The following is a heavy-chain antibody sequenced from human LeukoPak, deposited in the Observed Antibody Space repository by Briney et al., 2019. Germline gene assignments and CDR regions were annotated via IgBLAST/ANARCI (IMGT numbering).Heavy chain of an antibody. V-gene: IGHV3-21*01. CDR1: GFTFSGYS. D-gene: IGHD1/OR15-1a*01. CDR2: ISNGATYI. J-gene: IGHJ5*02. CDR3: TRGFRGADGGNKVAQFDP. Sequence: PGGSLRLSCAASGFTFSGYSMNWVRQAPGKGLEWVSTISNGATYIYYADSVKGRFTISRDNAKNSLYLQMNSLRVEDTAIYYCTRGFRGADGGNKVAQFDPWGQGILVIVSS.